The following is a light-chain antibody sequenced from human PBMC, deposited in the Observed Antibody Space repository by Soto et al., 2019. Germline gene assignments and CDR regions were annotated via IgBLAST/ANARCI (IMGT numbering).Light chain of an antibody. CDR1: QGVSSN. V-gene: IGKV3-15*01. Sequence: EIVMTQSPATLSVSPGERATLSCRASQGVSSNLAWYQQKPGQAPRLLIYGASTRATGIPARFSGSGSGTEFTLTISSLQSEDFAVYYCQQYNNWPPKATFGGGTKVEIK. J-gene: IGKJ4*01. CDR2: GAS. CDR3: QQYNNWPPKAT.